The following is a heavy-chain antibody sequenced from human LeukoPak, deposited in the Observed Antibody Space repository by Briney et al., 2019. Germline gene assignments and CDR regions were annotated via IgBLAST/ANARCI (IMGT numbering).Heavy chain of an antibody. CDR3: AREPGSSWGGGFDY. CDR2: TSNWAKWYN. CDR1: GDSVSSNSAA. V-gene: IGHV6-1*01. J-gene: IGHJ4*02. D-gene: IGHD6-13*01. Sequence: SQTLSLTCAISGDSVSSNSAAWNWIRQSPSRGLKWRGRTSNWAKWYNDYAVSVKSPITTNPATTTTQFSLQLNSVTPAATAVYYCAREPGSSWGGGFDYWGQGTLVTVSS.